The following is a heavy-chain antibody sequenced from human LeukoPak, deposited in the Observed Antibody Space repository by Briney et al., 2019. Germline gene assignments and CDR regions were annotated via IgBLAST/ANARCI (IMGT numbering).Heavy chain of an antibody. D-gene: IGHD2-15*01. CDR1: GDSIRSGSNY. CDR2: IYYSGSS. J-gene: IGHJ4*02. V-gene: IGHV4-61*01. Sequence: SETLSLTCTVSGDSIRSGSNYWSWIRQSPGKGLEWIGHIYYSGSSNQNPSLNSRVSLSVDTLKNQFSLRLTSVTAADTAVYYCARDRSDCSGGSCPPAYWGQGTLVTVSS. CDR3: ARDRSDCSGGSCPPAY.